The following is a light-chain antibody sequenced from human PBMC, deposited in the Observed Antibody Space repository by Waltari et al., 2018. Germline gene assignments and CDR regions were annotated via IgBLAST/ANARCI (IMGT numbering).Light chain of an antibody. V-gene: IGKV3-20*01. CDR2: GAS. CDR3: QQYERLPAT. CDR1: PVVSRT. Sequence: VMTQPPAPSSSPPGERATLSCRASPVVSRTLAWYQQKPGQAPKLLIYGASIRATGIPDRFTGSGSGTDFCLTISSLEPEDFAIYYCQQYERLPATFGRGTKVEIK. J-gene: IGKJ1*01.